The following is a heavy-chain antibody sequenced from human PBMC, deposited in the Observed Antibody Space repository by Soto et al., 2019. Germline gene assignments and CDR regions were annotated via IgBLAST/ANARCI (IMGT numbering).Heavy chain of an antibody. V-gene: IGHV1-69*13. CDR1: GYTFTSYA. CDR3: ARSHSGYDQYYFDY. Sequence: SVKVSCKASGYTFTSYAMHWVRQAPGQRLEWMGWIIPIFGTANYAQKFQGRVTITADESTSTAYMELSSLRSEDTAVYYCARSHSGYDQYYFDYWGQGTLVTAPQ. CDR2: IIPIFGTA. D-gene: IGHD5-12*01. J-gene: IGHJ4*02.